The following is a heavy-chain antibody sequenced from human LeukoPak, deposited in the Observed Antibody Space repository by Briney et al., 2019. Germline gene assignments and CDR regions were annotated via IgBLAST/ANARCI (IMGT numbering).Heavy chain of an antibody. J-gene: IGHJ6*02. CDR1: GGSFSSGSYY. CDR2: IYYSGST. Sequence: SETLSLTCTVSGGSFSSGSYYWSWIRQPPGKGLEWIGYIYYSGSTNYNPSLKSRVTISVDTSKNQFSLKLSSVTAADTAVYYCARGRYAYYDFWSGYYNPDYYYYGMDVWGQGTTVTVSS. D-gene: IGHD3-3*01. CDR3: ARGRYAYYDFWSGYYNPDYYYYGMDV. V-gene: IGHV4-61*01.